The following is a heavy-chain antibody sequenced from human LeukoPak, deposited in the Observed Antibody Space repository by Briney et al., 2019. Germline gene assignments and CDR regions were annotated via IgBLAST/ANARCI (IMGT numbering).Heavy chain of an antibody. Sequence: PGGSLRLSCVVSGFTFSAYNMNWVRQAPGKGLEWVSSISSSSSYIYYADSVKGRFIISRDNAKNSLYLQMNSLRAEDTAVYYCARGRSRGWFRNHNFDYWGQGTLVTVSS. CDR1: GFTFSAYN. D-gene: IGHD6-19*01. CDR2: ISSSSSYI. CDR3: ARGRSRGWFRNHNFDY. V-gene: IGHV3-21*01. J-gene: IGHJ4*02.